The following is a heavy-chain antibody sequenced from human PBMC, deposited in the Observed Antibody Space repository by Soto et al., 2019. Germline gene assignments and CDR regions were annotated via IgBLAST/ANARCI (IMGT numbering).Heavy chain of an antibody. Sequence: SETLSLTCTVSGGSISSSSYYWGWIRQPPGKGLEWIGSIYYSGSTYYNPSLKSRVTISVDTSKNQFSLKLSSVTAADTAVYYCARSTILAAAGRGRYWWFDPWGQGTLVTVSS. V-gene: IGHV4-39*01. CDR2: IYYSGST. J-gene: IGHJ5*02. CDR3: ARSTILAAAGRGRYWWFDP. D-gene: IGHD6-13*01. CDR1: GGSISSSSYY.